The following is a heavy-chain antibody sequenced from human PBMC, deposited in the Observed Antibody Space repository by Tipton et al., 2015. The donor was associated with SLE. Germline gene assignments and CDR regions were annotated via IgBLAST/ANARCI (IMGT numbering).Heavy chain of an antibody. CDR2: IYYSGST. V-gene: IGHV4-59*01. CDR3: ARGRDRDREDAFDI. CDR1: GGSISSYY. J-gene: IGHJ3*02. Sequence: LRLSRTVSGGSISSYYWSWIRQPPGKGLEWIGYIYYSGSTNYNPSLKSRVTISVDTSKNQFSLKLSSVTAADTAVYYCARGRDRDREDAFDIWGQGTMVTVSS. D-gene: IGHD5-24*01.